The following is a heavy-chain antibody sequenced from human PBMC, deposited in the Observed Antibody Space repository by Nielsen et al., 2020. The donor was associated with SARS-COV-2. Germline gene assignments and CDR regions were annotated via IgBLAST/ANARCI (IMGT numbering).Heavy chain of an antibody. V-gene: IGHV1-69*01. D-gene: IGHD6-13*01. J-gene: IGHJ4*02. CDR2: IIPIFGTA. Sequence: WVRQAPGQGLEWMGGIIPIFGTANYAQKFQGRVTITADESTSTAYMELSSLRSEDTAVYYCAREDNTHFYSSSWPLLDYWGQGTLVTVSS. CDR3: AREDNTHFYSSSWPLLDY.